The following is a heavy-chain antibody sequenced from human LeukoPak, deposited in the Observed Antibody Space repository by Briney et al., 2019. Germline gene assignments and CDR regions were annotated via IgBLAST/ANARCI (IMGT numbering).Heavy chain of an antibody. CDR3: AILEVLMVHAPTTYGMDV. D-gene: IGHD2-8*01. CDR1: GFTFSSYA. J-gene: IGHJ6*02. Sequence: PGGSLRLSCAASGFTFSSYAMHWVRQAPGKGLEWVAVISYDGSNKYYADSVKGRFTISRDNSKNTLYLQMNSLRAEDTAVYYCAILEVLMVHAPTTYGMDVWGQGTTVTVSS. CDR2: ISYDGSNK. V-gene: IGHV3-30-3*01.